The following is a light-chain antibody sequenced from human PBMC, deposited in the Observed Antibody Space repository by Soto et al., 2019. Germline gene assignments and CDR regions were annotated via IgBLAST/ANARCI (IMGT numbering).Light chain of an antibody. CDR2: DAS. J-gene: IGKJ5*01. V-gene: IGKV1-5*01. Sequence: SASGENVDPIACRASQSISSWLAWYQQKPGKAPKLLIYDASSLESGVPSGFSGSGSGIELPLTLSSLQPVDFAAYPRQHSVTFGQGTRLDI. CDR1: QSISSW. CDR3: QHSVT.